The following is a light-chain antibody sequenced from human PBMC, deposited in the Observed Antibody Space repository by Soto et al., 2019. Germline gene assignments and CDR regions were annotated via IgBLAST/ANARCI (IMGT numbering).Light chain of an antibody. V-gene: IGKV4-1*01. CDR2: WAS. CDR3: QQYYATSLT. J-gene: IGKJ2*01. Sequence: DIVMAQSPESLAVSLGERAAINCNSSQSVLSSSDRSNYLAWYQQKPGQPLKLLIYWASIRESGVPDRFSGSGSGTDFTLTISSLQAEDVAVYSCQQYYATSLTFGQGTKLEI. CDR1: QSVLSSSDRSNY.